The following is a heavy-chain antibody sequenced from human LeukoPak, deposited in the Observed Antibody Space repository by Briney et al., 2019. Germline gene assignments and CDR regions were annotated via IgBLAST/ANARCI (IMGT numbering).Heavy chain of an antibody. Sequence: ASVKVSCKASGNFVYYDINWVRKATGQGLEWMGWMNPDSGNTGYAQKFQGRVTMTRNTSINTAYMELSILRSEDTAVYFCATQTGNHWYLDLWGPGTLVTVSS. CDR1: GNFVYYD. CDR2: MNPDSGNT. V-gene: IGHV1-8*01. CDR3: ATQTGNHWYLDL. J-gene: IGHJ2*01.